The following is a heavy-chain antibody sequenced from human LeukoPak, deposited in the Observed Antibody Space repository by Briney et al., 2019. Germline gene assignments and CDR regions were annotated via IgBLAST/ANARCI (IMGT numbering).Heavy chain of an antibody. CDR2: ISGSGGSK. CDR1: GFTFSTYA. D-gene: IGHD3-9*01. J-gene: IGHJ4*02. CDR3: AKVRTVNYDTLRGFSD. Sequence: GGSLRLSCAASGFTFSTYAMSWVRQAPGKGLEWVSAISGSGGSKYYPGSVKGRFTISRDNSKNTLYLQMNRLRAEDTAVYYCAKVRTVNYDTLRGFSDWGQGTLVTVSS. V-gene: IGHV3-23*01.